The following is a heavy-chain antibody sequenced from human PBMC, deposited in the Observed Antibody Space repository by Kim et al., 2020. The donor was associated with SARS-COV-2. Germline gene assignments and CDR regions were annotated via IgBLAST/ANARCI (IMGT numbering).Heavy chain of an antibody. CDR3: ARDGDNSGSYFDY. CDR2: ISSSSSYI. D-gene: IGHD1-26*01. J-gene: IGHJ4*02. CDR1: GFTFSSYS. Sequence: GGSLRLSSAASGFTFSSYSMNWVRQAPGKGLEWVSSISSSSSYIYYADSVKGRFTISRDNAKNSLYLQMNSLRAEDTAVYYCARDGDNSGSYFDYWGQGTLVTVSS. V-gene: IGHV3-21*01.